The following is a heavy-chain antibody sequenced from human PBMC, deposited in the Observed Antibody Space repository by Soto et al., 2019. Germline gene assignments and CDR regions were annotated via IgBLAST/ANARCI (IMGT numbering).Heavy chain of an antibody. CDR1: GYPLTSYY. CDR2: INPSGGST. D-gene: IGHD7-27*01. J-gene: IGHJ4*02. CDR3: ASFRSGRTGFFDY. V-gene: IGHV1-46*01. Sequence: ASVEACFKASGYPLTSYYIHWAREAPGQGLEWMGIINPSGGSTSYAQKFQGRVTMTRDASTSTVYMELSSLRSEDTAVYYCASFRSGRTGFFDYWGQGTMVTVSS.